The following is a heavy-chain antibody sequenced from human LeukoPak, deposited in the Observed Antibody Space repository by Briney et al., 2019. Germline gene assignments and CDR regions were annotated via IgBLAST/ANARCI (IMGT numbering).Heavy chain of an antibody. CDR2: ISAYNGTT. CDR1: GYTFTSYG. Sequence: VASVKVSCKASGYTFTSYGISWVRQAPGQGLEWMGWISAYNGTTNYAQKLQGRVTMPTDTSTSTAYMELRRLRSDDTAVYYCARRADSSGWYGSLRWKGNYYYYYMDVWGKGTTVTISS. CDR3: ARRADSSGWYGSLRWKGNYYYYYMDV. J-gene: IGHJ6*03. V-gene: IGHV1-18*01. D-gene: IGHD6-19*01.